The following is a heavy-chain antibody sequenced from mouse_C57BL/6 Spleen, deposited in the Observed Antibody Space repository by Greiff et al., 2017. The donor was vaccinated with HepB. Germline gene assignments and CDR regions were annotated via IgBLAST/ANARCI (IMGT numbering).Heavy chain of an antibody. V-gene: IGHV5-6*01. D-gene: IGHD1-1*01. J-gene: IGHJ1*03. CDR2: ISSGGSYT. CDR1: GFTFSSYD. Sequence: EVKLMESGGDLVKPGGSLKLPCAASGFTFSSYDMSWVRQTPDKRLEWVATISSGGSYTYYPDSVKGRFTIARDNAKNTLYLQMSSLKSEDTAMYCGGRHDGSSYWDFDVWGTGTTVTVSS. CDR3: GRHDGSSYWDFDV.